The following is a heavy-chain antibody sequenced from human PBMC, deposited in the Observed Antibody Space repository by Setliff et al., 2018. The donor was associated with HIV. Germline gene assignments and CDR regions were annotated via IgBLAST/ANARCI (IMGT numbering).Heavy chain of an antibody. J-gene: IGHJ4*02. V-gene: IGHV3-48*04. D-gene: IGHD4-4*01. CDR1: GFTFRSYW. CDR3: ARERWADSNYYFDS. CDR2: ISNGGSAK. Sequence: PGGSLRLSCEASGFTFRSYWVSWVRQAPGKGLEWISYISNGGSAKYYTDSVEGRFTVSRDNAKNLLYLQMDSLKADDTALYFCARERWADSNYYFDSWGQGTLVTVSS.